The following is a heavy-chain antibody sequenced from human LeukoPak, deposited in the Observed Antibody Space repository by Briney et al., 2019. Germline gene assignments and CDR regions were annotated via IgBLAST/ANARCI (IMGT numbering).Heavy chain of an antibody. CDR2: IKPDGSER. J-gene: IGHJ5*02. D-gene: IGHD1-1*01. Sequence: GGSLRLSCEASGFTFSGYWMSWVRQAPGKGLEWVANIKPDGSERNYVDSVRARFIISRDNAKNSLYLQINSLRAEDTAVYYCARDLTTGTNWFDPWGQGTLVTVSS. CDR3: ARDLTTGTNWFDP. V-gene: IGHV3-7*01. CDR1: GFTFSGYW.